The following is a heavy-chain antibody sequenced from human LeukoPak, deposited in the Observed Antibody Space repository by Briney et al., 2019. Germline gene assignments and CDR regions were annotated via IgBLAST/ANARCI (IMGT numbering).Heavy chain of an antibody. Sequence: TGGSLRLSCAASGFTFSSYGMHWVRQAPGKGLEWVAFIRYDGSNKYYADSVKGRFTISRDNSKNTLYLQMNSLRAEDTAVYYCAKGGDIVVVPAAIGDYFDYWGQGTLVTVSS. CDR2: IRYDGSNK. D-gene: IGHD2-2*02. V-gene: IGHV3-30*02. CDR1: GFTFSSYG. CDR3: AKGGDIVVVPAAIGDYFDY. J-gene: IGHJ4*02.